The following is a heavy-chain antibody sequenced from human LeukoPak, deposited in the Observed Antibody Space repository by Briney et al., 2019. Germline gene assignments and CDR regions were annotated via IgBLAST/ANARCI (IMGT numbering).Heavy chain of an antibody. CDR2: ISSSSSTI. CDR1: GFTFSSYS. CDR3: ARNFRVGATHLGYFDY. Sequence: GGSLRLSCAASGFTFSSYSMNWVRQAPGKGLEWVSYISSSSSTIYYADSVKGRFTISRDNAKNSLYLQMNSLRAEDTAVYYCARNFRVGATHLGYFDYWGQGTLVTVSS. J-gene: IGHJ4*02. D-gene: IGHD1-26*01. V-gene: IGHV3-48*01.